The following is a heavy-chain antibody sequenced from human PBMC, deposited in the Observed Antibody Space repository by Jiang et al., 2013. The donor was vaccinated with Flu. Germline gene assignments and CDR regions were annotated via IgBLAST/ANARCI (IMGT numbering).Heavy chain of an antibody. Sequence: GAEVKKPGASVRVSCRASGYSFTSYGFSWVRQAPGQGLEWMGWNSALNGDTNYAQKFQNRLTMTTDTATSTAYMELTSLRSDDTAVYYCARTHSMMPKEKNYWGQGTLVTVSS. J-gene: IGHJ4*02. CDR1: GYSFTSYG. V-gene: IGHV1-18*01. CDR3: ARTHSMMPKEKNY. D-gene: IGHD2-2*01. CDR2: NSALNGDT.